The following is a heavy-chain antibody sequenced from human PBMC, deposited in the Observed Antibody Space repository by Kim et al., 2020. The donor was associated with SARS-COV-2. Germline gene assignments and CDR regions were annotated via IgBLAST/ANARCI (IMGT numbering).Heavy chain of an antibody. CDR1: GYSFTSWW. J-gene: IGHJ5*02. CDR3: ARSFRDSSAYYLNWFDP. V-gene: IGHV5-10-1*01. CDR2: IDPSDSYT. D-gene: IGHD3-22*01. Sequence: GESLKISCKGSGYSFTSWWISWVRQMPGKGLEWMGRIDPSDSYTNYSPSFQGHVTISADKSISTAYQQWSSLKASDTAMYYCARSFRDSSAYYLNWFDPWGQGTLVTVSS.